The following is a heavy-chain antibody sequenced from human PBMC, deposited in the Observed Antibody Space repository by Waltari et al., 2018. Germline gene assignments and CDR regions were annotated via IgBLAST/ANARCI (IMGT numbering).Heavy chain of an antibody. J-gene: IGHJ4*02. D-gene: IGHD3-3*01. CDR3: AKDSDYDFWSGYYLAGFY. Sequence: LVQPGGSLRLSCAASGFTFSSYAMSWVRQAPGKGLEWVSAISGSGGSTYYADSVKGRFTISRDNSKNTLYLQMNSLRAEDTAVYYCAKDSDYDFWSGYYLAGFYWGQGTLVTVSS. CDR1: GFTFSSYA. CDR2: ISGSGGST. V-gene: IGHV3-23*01.